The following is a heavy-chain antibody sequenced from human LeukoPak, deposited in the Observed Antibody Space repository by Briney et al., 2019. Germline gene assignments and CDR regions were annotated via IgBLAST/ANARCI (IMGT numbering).Heavy chain of an antibody. Sequence: ASVTVSCKASGYTFTSYYMHWVRQAPGQGLEWMGIINPSGGSTSYAQKFQGRVTMTRDTSTSTIYMELSSLRSEDTAVYYCARPYSSSWYGRDFDYWGQGTLVTVSS. CDR3: ARPYSSSWYGRDFDY. CDR2: INPSGGST. CDR1: GYTFTSYY. D-gene: IGHD6-13*01. V-gene: IGHV1-46*01. J-gene: IGHJ4*02.